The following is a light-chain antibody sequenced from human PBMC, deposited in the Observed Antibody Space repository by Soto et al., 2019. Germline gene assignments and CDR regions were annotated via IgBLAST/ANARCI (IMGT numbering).Light chain of an antibody. Sequence: QLVLTQPPSASGTPGQTVTISCSGSNSDIGSHSVDWYQQFPGTTPRLLINSNDQRPSGVPDRFSGSKSGTSASLAISGLQSEDEADYYCATWADSVNGVVFGGGTKLTVL. V-gene: IGLV1-44*01. J-gene: IGLJ2*01. CDR3: ATWADSVNGVV. CDR2: SND. CDR1: NSDIGSHS.